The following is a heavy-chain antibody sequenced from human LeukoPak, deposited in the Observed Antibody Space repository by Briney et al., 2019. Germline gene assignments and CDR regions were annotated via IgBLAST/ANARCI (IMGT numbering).Heavy chain of an antibody. J-gene: IGHJ3*02. D-gene: IGHD3-22*01. Sequence: SETLSLTCTASGGSISSSSYYWSWIRQPPGKGLEWIGYIYHSGSTYYNPSLKSRVTISVDRSKNQFSLKLSSVTAADTAVYYCARGQRDSSGSPDAFDIWGQGTMVTVSS. CDR3: ARGQRDSSGSPDAFDI. CDR2: IYHSGST. CDR1: GGSISSSSYY. V-gene: IGHV4-30-2*01.